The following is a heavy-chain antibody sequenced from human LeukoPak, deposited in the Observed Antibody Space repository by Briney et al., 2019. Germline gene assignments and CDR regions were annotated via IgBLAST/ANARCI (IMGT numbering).Heavy chain of an antibody. Sequence: SETLSLTCAVYGGSFSGYYWSWIRQPPGKGLDWIGEINHSGSTNYNPSLKSRVTISVDTSKNQLSLKLSSVTAADTAVYYCARGPHGYSSSWYRPSYNWFDPWGQGTLVTVSS. CDR1: GGSFSGYY. CDR2: INHSGST. J-gene: IGHJ5*02. D-gene: IGHD6-13*01. CDR3: ARGPHGYSSSWYRPSYNWFDP. V-gene: IGHV4-34*01.